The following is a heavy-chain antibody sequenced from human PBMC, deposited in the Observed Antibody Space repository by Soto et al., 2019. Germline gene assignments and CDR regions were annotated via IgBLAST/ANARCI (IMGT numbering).Heavy chain of an antibody. D-gene: IGHD3-10*01. Sequence: SETLSLTCAVYGGSFSGYYWSWIRQPPGKGLEWIGEINYSGSTYYNPSLKSRVTISVDTSKNQFSLKLSSVTAADTAVYYCARDLDGSGRYYYGMDVWGQGTTVTVSS. CDR2: INYSGST. CDR1: GGSFSGYY. J-gene: IGHJ6*02. CDR3: ARDLDGSGRYYYGMDV. V-gene: IGHV4-34*09.